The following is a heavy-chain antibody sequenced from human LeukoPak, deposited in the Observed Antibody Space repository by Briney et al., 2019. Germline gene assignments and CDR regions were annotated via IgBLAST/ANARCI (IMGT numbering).Heavy chain of an antibody. CDR2: INSDGSST. Sequence: PGGSLRLSCAASGFTFSSYWMHWVRQAPGKGLVWVSRINSDGSSTSYADSVKGRFTISRDNAKNTLYLQMNSLRADDTAVYYCAKDLMPRRRESWNRIPAAGPQPPDYWGQGTLVTVSS. J-gene: IGHJ4*02. V-gene: IGHV3-74*01. CDR1: GFTFSSYW. D-gene: IGHD6-13*01. CDR3: AKDLMPRRRESWNRIPAAGPQPPDY.